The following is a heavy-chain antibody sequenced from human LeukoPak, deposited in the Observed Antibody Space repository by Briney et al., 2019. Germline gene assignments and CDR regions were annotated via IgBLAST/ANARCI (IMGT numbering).Heavy chain of an antibody. CDR1: GFTVSSNY. J-gene: IGHJ4*02. D-gene: IGHD4-17*01. CDR3: AREGYGDYPWYFDY. V-gene: IGHV3-53*01. CDR2: IYSGGST. Sequence: PGGSLRLSCAASGFTVSSNYMSWVRQAPGKGLEWVSVIYSGGSTYYADSVKGRFTISRDNSKNTLYLQMNSLRAEDTAVYYCAREGYGDYPWYFDYWGQGTLVTVSS.